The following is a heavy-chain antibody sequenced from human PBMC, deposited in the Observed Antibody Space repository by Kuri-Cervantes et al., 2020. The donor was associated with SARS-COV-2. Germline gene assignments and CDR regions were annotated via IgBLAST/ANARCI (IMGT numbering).Heavy chain of an antibody. CDR3: ATPAPEYDGNSGGWVF. J-gene: IGHJ4*02. V-gene: IGHV3-48*01. CDR2: ISSSSSTI. Sequence: GGSLRLSCAASGFIFSSHSMNWVRQAPGKGLEWVSYISSSSSTIYYADSVKGRFTISRDNAKNSLYLQMNSLRAEDTAVYYCATPAPEYDGNSGGWVFWGQGTLVTVSS. CDR1: GFIFSSHS. D-gene: IGHD4-23*01.